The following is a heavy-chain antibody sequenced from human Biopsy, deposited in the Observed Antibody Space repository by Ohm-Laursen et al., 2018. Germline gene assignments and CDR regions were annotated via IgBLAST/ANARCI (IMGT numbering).Heavy chain of an antibody. CDR2: IDYRGST. V-gene: IGHV4-59*08. Sequence: GPLSLTCTVSSASISSYYWSWIRQPPGKGLEWIGYIDYRGSTKYNPSLRSRVTMSIDTSRNQFSLKLSSVTAADTAVYYCATTTMDTSGWFGNYFDSWGQGTLVTVSA. J-gene: IGHJ4*02. CDR1: SASISSYY. CDR3: ATTTMDTSGWFGNYFDS. D-gene: IGHD6-19*01.